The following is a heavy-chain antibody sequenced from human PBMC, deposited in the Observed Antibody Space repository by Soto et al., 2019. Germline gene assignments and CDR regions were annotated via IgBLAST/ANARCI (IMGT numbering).Heavy chain of an antibody. CDR1: GFTFSSYW. CDR3: ARQLAEPHYYYYGMDV. J-gene: IGHJ6*02. V-gene: IGHV3-74*01. D-gene: IGHD6-13*01. CDR2: INSDGSST. Sequence: PGGSLRLSCAASGFTFSSYWMHWVRQAPGKGLVWVSRINSDGSSTSYADSVKGRFTISRDNAKNTLYLQMNSLRAEDTAVYYCARQLAEPHYYYYGMDVWGQGTTVTVSS.